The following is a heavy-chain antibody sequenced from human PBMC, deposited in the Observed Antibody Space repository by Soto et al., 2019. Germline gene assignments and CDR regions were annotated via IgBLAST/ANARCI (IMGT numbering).Heavy chain of an antibody. CDR2: IYSGGST. CDR3: ARVIVVVPAAITGDFYYYYYMDV. CDR1: GFTVSSNY. D-gene: IGHD2-2*02. V-gene: IGHV3-66*01. J-gene: IGHJ6*03. Sequence: GGSLRLSCAASGFTVSSNYMSWVRQAPGKGLEWVSVIYSGGSTHYADSVKGRFTISRDNSKNTLYLQMNSLRAEDTAVYYCARVIVVVPAAITGDFYYYYYMDVWGKGTTVTVSS.